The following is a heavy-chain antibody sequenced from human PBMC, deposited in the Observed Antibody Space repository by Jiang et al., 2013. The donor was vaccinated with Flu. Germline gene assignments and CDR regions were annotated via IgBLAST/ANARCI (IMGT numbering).Heavy chain of an antibody. D-gene: IGHD6-19*01. Sequence: CAASGFTFTDYAMHWVRQAPGKGLEWVSGINWNSGSIDYGDSVKGRFTISRDNVKNSLYLQMNSLRTEDTAFYYCAKASYSSGWYSPYFDYWGQGTLVTVSS. CDR3: AKASYSSGWYSPYFDY. CDR2: INWNSGSI. J-gene: IGHJ4*02. V-gene: IGHV3-9*01. CDR1: GFTFTDYA.